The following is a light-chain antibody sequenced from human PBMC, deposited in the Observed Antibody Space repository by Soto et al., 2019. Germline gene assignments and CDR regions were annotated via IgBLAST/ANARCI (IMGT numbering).Light chain of an antibody. V-gene: IGKV2-30*01. CDR1: QSLVYSDGNTY. J-gene: IGKJ3*01. CDR3: MQGTHWPPS. CDR2: KVS. Sequence: DVVMTQSPVSLPVTLGQPASISCRSSQSLVYSDGNTYLNWFQQRSGQSPRRLIYKVSNRDSGVPDRFNGSGSGTDFTLQISRVEAEDVGFYYCMQGTHWPPSFGPGTKVEIK.